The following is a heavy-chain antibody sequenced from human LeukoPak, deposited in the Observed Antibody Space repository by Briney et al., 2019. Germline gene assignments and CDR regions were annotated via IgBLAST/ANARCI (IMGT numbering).Heavy chain of an antibody. J-gene: IGHJ4*02. V-gene: IGHV1-24*01. D-gene: IGHD4-17*01. CDR2: FDPEDGET. Sequence: FDPEDGETIYAQKFQGRVTMTEDTSTDTAYMELSSLRSEDTAVYYCATSSYGDYGGMGVFYWGQGTLVTVSS. CDR3: ATSSYGDYGGMGVFY.